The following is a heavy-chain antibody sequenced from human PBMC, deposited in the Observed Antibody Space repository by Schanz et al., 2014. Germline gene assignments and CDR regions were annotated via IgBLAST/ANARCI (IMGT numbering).Heavy chain of an antibody. J-gene: IGHJ6*03. Sequence: QVQLQESGPGLVKPSDTLSLTCAVSGYSISRSNWWGWIRQPPGKGLEFIGYIYYSGDTNYNPSLKSRVTISVDTSKNQFSLNLISVTAADTAVYYCARQGIGYQHGRYYYYMDVWGRGTTVTVSS. CDR2: IYYSGDT. CDR1: GYSISRSNW. D-gene: IGHD2-2*01. V-gene: IGHV4-28*01. CDR3: ARQGIGYQHGRYYYYMDV.